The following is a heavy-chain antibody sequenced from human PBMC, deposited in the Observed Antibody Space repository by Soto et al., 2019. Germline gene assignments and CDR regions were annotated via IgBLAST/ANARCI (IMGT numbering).Heavy chain of an antibody. V-gene: IGHV4-59*01. J-gene: IGHJ2*01. Sequence: QVQLQESGPGLVKPSETLSLTCTVSGASISSFYWSWIRQPPGKGLEWIGHISYSGSTNYNPSLKSRVXXSXDXYKNQFSLKLSSVTAADTAVYYCASCRDGGNWYFDLWGRGTLVTVSS. CDR1: GASISSFY. CDR3: ASCRDGGNWYFDL. CDR2: ISYSGST. D-gene: IGHD2-15*01.